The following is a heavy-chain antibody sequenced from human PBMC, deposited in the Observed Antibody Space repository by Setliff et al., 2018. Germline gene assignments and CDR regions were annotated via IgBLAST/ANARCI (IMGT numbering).Heavy chain of an antibody. CDR2: IKEDGSEK. D-gene: IGHD3-3*01. V-gene: IGHV3-7*03. CDR1: GLTFSNYW. J-gene: IGHJ4*02. Sequence: PGGSLRLSCAASGLTFSNYWMSWVRQAPGKGLEWVANIKEDGSEKYYVDSVKGRFTISRDNAKNSLYLQMNSLRAEDTAVYYCARRHIGVIIGYYFDYWGQGTLVTVSS. CDR3: ARRHIGVIIGYYFDY.